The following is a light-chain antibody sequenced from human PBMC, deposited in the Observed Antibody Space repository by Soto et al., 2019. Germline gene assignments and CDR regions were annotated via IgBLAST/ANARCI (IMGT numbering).Light chain of an antibody. Sequence: QSALTQPASVSGSPGQSITISCTGTSSDIGGYNFVSWYQQHPGKAPRLIIHDVTHRPSGVSNRFSGSKSGNTASLTISTLQAEDEADYYCNSYRSIGARVFGGGTQLTVL. CDR2: DVT. V-gene: IGLV2-14*03. CDR3: NSYRSIGARV. J-gene: IGLJ2*01. CDR1: SSDIGGYNF.